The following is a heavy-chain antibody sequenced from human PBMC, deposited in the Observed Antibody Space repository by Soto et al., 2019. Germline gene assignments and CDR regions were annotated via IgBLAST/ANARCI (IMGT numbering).Heavy chain of an antibody. V-gene: IGHV3-30-3*01. J-gene: IGHJ4*02. D-gene: IGHD5-12*01. CDR2: ISHDRSNK. Sequence: QVQLVESGGGVVQPGRSLRLSCAASGFTFSSYAMHWVRQATGKGLEWLAVISHDRSNKYYADSVKGRFTISRDNSKNSLYLQLNGMRAEDTAVYYCARDEWGYSGYTYYWGQGTLVTVSS. CDR3: ARDEWGYSGYTYY. CDR1: GFTFSSYA.